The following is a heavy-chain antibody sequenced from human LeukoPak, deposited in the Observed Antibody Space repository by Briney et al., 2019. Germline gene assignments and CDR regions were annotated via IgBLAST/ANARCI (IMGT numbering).Heavy chain of an antibody. V-gene: IGHV1-8*01. Sequence: ASVKLSCAASGYTFTSYDINWVRKATGPGIEWMRWMNPNSGNTGYAQKFQGRVTMTRNTSIRTAYMELSSLRSEDTAVYYCASGGWQQLGYYYYMDVWGKGTTVTDSS. D-gene: IGHD6-13*01. J-gene: IGHJ6*03. CDR1: GYTFTSYD. CDR2: MNPNSGNT. CDR3: ASGGWQQLGYYYYMDV.